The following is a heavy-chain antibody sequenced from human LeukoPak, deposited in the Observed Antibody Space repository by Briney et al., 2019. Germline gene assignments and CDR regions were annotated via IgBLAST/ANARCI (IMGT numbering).Heavy chain of an antibody. CDR2: IISTGSTT. V-gene: IGHV3-48*01. CDR1: GFTFSSYS. D-gene: IGHD2-2*01. Sequence: GGSLRLPCAASGFTFSSYSMNWVRQAPGKGLEWISYIISTGSTTYYADSVKGRFTISRDNANNSLSLQMSSLRAEDTAVYYCATGFWGYCSRNSCPLDNWGQGTLVTVAS. CDR3: ATGFWGYCSRNSCPLDN. J-gene: IGHJ4*02.